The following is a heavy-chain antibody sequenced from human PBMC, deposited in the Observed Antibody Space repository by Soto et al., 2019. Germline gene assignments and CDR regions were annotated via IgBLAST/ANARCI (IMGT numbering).Heavy chain of an antibody. V-gene: IGHV4-34*01. J-gene: IGHJ6*02. CDR1: GVSFSGYY. CDR3: ARGGPIYYDFWSGYSLGRTAYYYYGMDV. Sequence: PSETLSLTCAGYGVSFSGYYWSWIRQPPGKGVEWIGEINHSGSTNYNPALKRRDTISEDTPKNRFSLNLSSVTAADTAVYYCARGGPIYYDFWSGYSLGRTAYYYYGMDVWGQGTTVTVSS. D-gene: IGHD3-3*01. CDR2: INHSGST.